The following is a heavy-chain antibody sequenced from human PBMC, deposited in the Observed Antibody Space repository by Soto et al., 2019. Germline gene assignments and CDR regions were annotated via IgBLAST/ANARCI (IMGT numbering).Heavy chain of an antibody. D-gene: IGHD1-26*01. CDR1: GGTFSSYA. CDR3: ASPPVAATYYYGMDV. J-gene: IGHJ6*02. V-gene: IGHV1-69*12. CDR2: IIPIFGTA. Sequence: VQLVQSGAEVKKPGSSLKVSCKASGGTFSSYAISWVRQAPGQGLEWMGGIIPIFGTANYAQKFQGRVTITADESTITAYMELSSLRSEDTAVYYCASPPVAATYYYGMDVWGQGTTVTVSS.